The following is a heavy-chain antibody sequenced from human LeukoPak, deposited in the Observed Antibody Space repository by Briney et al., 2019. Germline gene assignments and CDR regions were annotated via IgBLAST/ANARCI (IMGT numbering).Heavy chain of an antibody. J-gene: IGHJ6*03. D-gene: IGHD2-15*01. CDR2: ISAYNGNT. V-gene: IGHV1-18*01. Sequence: ASVKVSCKASGYTFTSYGISWVRQAPGQGLEWMGWISAYNGNTNYAQKLQGRVTMTTDTSTSTAYMELRSLRSDDTAVYYCARVCGYCSGGSCHAFYYYYMDVWGKGTTVTVSS. CDR1: GYTFTSYG. CDR3: ARVCGYCSGGSCHAFYYYYMDV.